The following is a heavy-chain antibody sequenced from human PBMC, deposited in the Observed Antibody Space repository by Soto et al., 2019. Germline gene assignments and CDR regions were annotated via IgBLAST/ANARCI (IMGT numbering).Heavy chain of an antibody. J-gene: IGHJ6*02. CDR2: IIPLLGST. CDR3: AMSDGPYFYYGIDV. Sequence: QVQVEQSGAEVKKPGSSLKVSCKTSGGPFSSQAFNWVRQARGHGLEWMGGIIPLLGSTTYAQKFQDRVTFTADESTGTVYMELRSLRAEDPATYFCAMSDGPYFYYGIDVWGRGTTVTVSS. D-gene: IGHD2-21*01. V-gene: IGHV1-69*01. CDR1: GGPFSSQA.